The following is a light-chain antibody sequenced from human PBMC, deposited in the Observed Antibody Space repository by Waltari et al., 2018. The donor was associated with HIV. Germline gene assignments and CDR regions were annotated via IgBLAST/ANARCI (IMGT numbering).Light chain of an antibody. J-gene: IGLJ2*01. CDR3: QTWDSSTAI. CDR2: QDN. Sequence: SYDLTQPPSVSVSPGQTATIPCSGDKLGNKYVCWYQQRPGQSPVRVIYQDNKRPSGIPERFSGSNSGNTATLTISGTQTMDDADYYCQTWDSSTAIFGGGTKLTVL. CDR1: KLGNKY. V-gene: IGLV3-1*01.